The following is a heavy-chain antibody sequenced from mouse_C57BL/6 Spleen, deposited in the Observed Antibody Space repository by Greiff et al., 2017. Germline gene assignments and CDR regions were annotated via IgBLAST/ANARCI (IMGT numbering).Heavy chain of an antibody. J-gene: IGHJ3*01. Sequence: VQLQQSGAELVKPGASVTLSCKASGYTFTEYTIHWVKQRSGQGLAWIGWFYPGSGSIKYNEKFKDKATLTADKSSSTGYMELSRLTSEDSAVYFCARHEDTLHDSNDGLCAYWGQGTLVTVSA. D-gene: IGHD2-12*01. V-gene: IGHV1-62-2*01. CDR3: ARHEDTLHDSNDGLCAY. CDR2: FYPGSGSI. CDR1: GYTFTEYT.